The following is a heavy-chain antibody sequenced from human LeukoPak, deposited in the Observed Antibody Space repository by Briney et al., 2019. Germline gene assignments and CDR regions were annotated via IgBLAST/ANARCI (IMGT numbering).Heavy chain of an antibody. CDR2: ISGSGDST. V-gene: IGHV3-23*01. D-gene: IGHD2-2*01. Sequence: GGSLRLSCAASGFTFRTYAMSWVRQAPGKGLEWVSAISGSGDSTYYANSVKGRFTISRDNSKNSLYLQMNGLRAEDTAVYYCAKDVGYCSTTSCYYFDYWGQGTLVTVSS. CDR3: AKDVGYCSTTSCYYFDY. CDR1: GFTFRTYA. J-gene: IGHJ4*02.